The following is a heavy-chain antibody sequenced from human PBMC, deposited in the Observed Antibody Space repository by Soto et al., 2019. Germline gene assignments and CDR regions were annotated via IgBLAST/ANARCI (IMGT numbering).Heavy chain of an antibody. CDR1: GFTFISYA. Sequence: EVQLLESGGGLVQPGGSLRLSCAASGFTFISYAMNWVRQAPGKGLQWVSAISGGGDATFYADSVKGRFTIPRDNSRNTVTRQMNSLGADDTAVYYCARKVPGSTTRPDYWYFDLWGRGTLVTVSS. CDR2: ISGGGDAT. CDR3: ARKVPGSTTRPDYWYFDL. V-gene: IGHV3-23*01. J-gene: IGHJ2*01. D-gene: IGHD3-10*01.